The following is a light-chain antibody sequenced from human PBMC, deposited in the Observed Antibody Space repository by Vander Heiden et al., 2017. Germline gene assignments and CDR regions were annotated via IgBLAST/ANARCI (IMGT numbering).Light chain of an antibody. CDR1: RGGSSN. CDR2: GAS. CDR3: QQYNKWPLT. J-gene: IGKJ4*01. V-gene: IGKV3-15*01. Sequence: ELVMTQPPPTLSVSPGERATLSCRASRGGSSNVAWYQQKPGQAPRLLIYGASTRATGIPARFSGSGSGTEFTLTISRLQSEDFAVYYCQQYNKWPLTFGGGTKVEIK.